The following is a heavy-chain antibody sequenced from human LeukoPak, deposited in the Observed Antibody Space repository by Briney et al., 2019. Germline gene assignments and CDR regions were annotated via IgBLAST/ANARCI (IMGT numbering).Heavy chain of an antibody. Sequence: PGGSLRLSCAASGFTGSNNYMSWVRQAPGKGLEWVSVIYSGDNTYYVESVKGRFTISRDNSKNTLFLQMNRLRAEDTAVYYCAGRRVLDASFDYWGQGTLVTVSS. CDR3: AGRRVLDASFDY. J-gene: IGHJ4*02. V-gene: IGHV3-66*02. D-gene: IGHD3-16*01. CDR1: GFTGSNNY. CDR2: IYSGDNT.